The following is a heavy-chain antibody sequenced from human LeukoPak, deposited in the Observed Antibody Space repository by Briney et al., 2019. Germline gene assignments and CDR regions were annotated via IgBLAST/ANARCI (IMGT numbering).Heavy chain of an antibody. CDR2: ISYDGSNK. Sequence: GGSLRLSCAASGFTFSSYGMHWVRQAPGKGLEWVAVISYDGSNKYYADSVKGRFTISRDNSKNTLYLQMNSLRAEDTAVYYCAKDIGNWDFDYWGQGTLVTVSS. V-gene: IGHV3-30*18. D-gene: IGHD7-27*01. J-gene: IGHJ4*02. CDR1: GFTFSSYG. CDR3: AKDIGNWDFDY.